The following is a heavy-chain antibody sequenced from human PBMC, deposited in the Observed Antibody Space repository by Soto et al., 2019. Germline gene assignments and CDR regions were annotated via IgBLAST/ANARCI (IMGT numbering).Heavy chain of an antibody. J-gene: IGHJ6*02. D-gene: IGHD4-17*01. CDR1: GFTFSNAW. Sequence: EVQLVESGGGLVKPGGSLRLSCAASGFTFSNAWMSWVRQAPGKGLEWVGRIKSKTDGGTTDYAAPVKGRFTISRDDSKNTLYLQMNSLKTEDTAVYYCTTLGDYGDYGMDVWGQGTTVTVSS. V-gene: IGHV3-15*01. CDR2: IKSKTDGGTT. CDR3: TTLGDYGDYGMDV.